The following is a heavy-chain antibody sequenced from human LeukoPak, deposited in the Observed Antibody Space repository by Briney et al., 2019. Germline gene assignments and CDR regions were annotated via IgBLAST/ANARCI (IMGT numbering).Heavy chain of an antibody. D-gene: IGHD6-13*01. Sequence: SETLSLTCSVSGVSIRSYFWSWIRQSAGRGLEHIGRIYSTGSTNYSPSLKSRVSMSVDTSKNQFSLTLRSVTAADTAIYYCARAGYTSTWTFDYWGQGILVTVSS. CDR1: GVSIRSYF. CDR3: ARAGYTSTWTFDY. J-gene: IGHJ4*02. V-gene: IGHV4-4*07. CDR2: IYSTGST.